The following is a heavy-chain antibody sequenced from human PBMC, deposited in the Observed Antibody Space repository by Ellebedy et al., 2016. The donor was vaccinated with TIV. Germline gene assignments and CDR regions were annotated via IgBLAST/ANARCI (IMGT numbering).Heavy chain of an antibody. CDR2: ISSSSSYI. V-gene: IGHV3-21*01. D-gene: IGHD6-19*01. J-gene: IGHJ6*02. CDR3: ARGSSGWYVPVPNMDV. CDR1: GFTFSSYS. Sequence: GESLKISXAASGFTFSSYSMNWVRQAPGKGLEWVSSISSSSSYIYYADSVKGRFTISRDNAKNSLYLQMNSLRAEDTAVYYCARGSSGWYVPVPNMDVWGQGTTVTVSS.